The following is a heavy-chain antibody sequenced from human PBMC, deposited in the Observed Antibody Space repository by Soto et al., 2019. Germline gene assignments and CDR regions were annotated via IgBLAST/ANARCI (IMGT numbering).Heavy chain of an antibody. CDR2: ISWNSGTI. V-gene: IGHV3-9*01. D-gene: IGHD2-8*02. CDR1: GFSFDDYA. Sequence: EVQVVESGGGLVQPGRSLRLSCAASGFSFDDYAMHWVRQAPGKGLEWVSGISWNSGTIGYADSVKGRFTISRDNAKNSLYLQMNSLTAEDTALYSCAKSTGGTANGMGVWGQGTTVTVSS. CDR3: AKSTGGTANGMGV. J-gene: IGHJ6*02.